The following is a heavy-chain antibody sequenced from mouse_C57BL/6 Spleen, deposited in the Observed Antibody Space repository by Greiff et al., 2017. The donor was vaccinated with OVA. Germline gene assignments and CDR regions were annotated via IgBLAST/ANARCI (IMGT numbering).Heavy chain of an antibody. V-gene: IGHV1-15*01. CDR3: TREGPLHFDY. Sequence: VQLQESGAELVRPGASVTLSCKASGYTFTDYEMHWVKQTPVHGLEWIGAIDPETGGTAYNQKFKGKAILTADKSSSTAYMELRSLTSEDSAVYYCTREGPLHFDYWGQGTTLTVSS. CDR2: IDPETGGT. D-gene: IGHD3-3*01. J-gene: IGHJ2*01. CDR1: GYTFTDYE.